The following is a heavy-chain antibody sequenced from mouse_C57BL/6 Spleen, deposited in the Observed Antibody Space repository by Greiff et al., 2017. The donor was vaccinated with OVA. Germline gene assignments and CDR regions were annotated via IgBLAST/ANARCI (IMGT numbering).Heavy chain of an antibody. CDR3: ARQGYDYYAIDY. D-gene: IGHD3-1*01. Sequence: VQLQQSGAELVKPGASVKMSCKASGYTFTSYWITWVKQRPGQGLEWIGDIYPGSGSTNYNEKFKSKATLTVDTSSSTAYMQLSSLTSEDSAVYYCARQGYDYYAIDYWGQGTTVTVSS. J-gene: IGHJ4*01. V-gene: IGHV1-55*01. CDR1: GYTFTSYW. CDR2: IYPGSGST.